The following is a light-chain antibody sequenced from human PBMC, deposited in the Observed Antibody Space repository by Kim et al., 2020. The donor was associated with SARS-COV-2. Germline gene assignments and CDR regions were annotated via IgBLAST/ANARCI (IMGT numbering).Light chain of an antibody. CDR3: QAWDSSTVV. Sequence: VSPGQTASITCSGDKLGDKYACWYQQKPGQSPVLVIYKDSKRPSGIPERFSGSNSGNTATLTISGTQAMDEADYYCQAWDSSTVVFGGGTQLTVL. J-gene: IGLJ2*01. V-gene: IGLV3-1*01. CDR2: KDS. CDR1: KLGDKY.